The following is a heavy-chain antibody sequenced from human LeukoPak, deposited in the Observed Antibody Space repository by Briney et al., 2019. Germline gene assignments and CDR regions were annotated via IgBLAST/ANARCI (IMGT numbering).Heavy chain of an antibody. V-gene: IGHV4-30-2*01. Sequence: SQTLSLTCAVSGGSISSGGYSWSWIRQPPGKGLEWIGYIYRSGSTYYNPSLKSRVTISVDRSKNQFSLKLSSVTAADTAVYYCARVPPHYYYGMDVWGQGTTVTVSS. J-gene: IGHJ6*02. CDR3: ARVPPHYYYGMDV. CDR2: IYRSGST. CDR1: GGSISSGGYS.